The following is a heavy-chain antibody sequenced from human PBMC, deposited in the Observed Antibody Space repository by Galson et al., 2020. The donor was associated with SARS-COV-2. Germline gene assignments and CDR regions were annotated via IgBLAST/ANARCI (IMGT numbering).Heavy chain of an antibody. D-gene: IGHD3-3*01. V-gene: IGHV3-30*18. Sequence: GESLKISCAASGFTFSSYGMHWVRQAPGKGLEWVAVISYDGSNKYYADSVKGRFTISRDNSKNTLYLQMNSLRAEDTAVYYCAKDGKYYDFWSGYLRPEPPEEYYYYYMDVWGKGTTVTVSS. CDR2: ISYDGSNK. J-gene: IGHJ6*03. CDR3: AKDGKYYDFWSGYLRPEPPEEYYYYYMDV. CDR1: GFTFSSYG.